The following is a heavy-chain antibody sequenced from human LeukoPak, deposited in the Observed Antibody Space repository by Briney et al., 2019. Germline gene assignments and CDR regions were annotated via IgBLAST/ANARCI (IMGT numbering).Heavy chain of an antibody. CDR1: GGSISSGSYY. V-gene: IGHV4-61*02. CDR3: ARASKDYYGSSGYIGY. CDR2: IYTSGST. Sequence: SQTLSLTCTVSGGSISSGSYYWSWIRQPAGKGLEWIGRIYTSGSTNYNPSLKSRVTISVDTSKNQFSLKLSSVTAADTAVYYCARASKDYYGSSGYIGYWGQGTLVTVSS. J-gene: IGHJ4*02. D-gene: IGHD3-22*01.